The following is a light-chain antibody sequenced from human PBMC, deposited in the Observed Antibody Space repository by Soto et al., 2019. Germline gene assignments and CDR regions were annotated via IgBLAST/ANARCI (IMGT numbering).Light chain of an antibody. V-gene: IGKV3-20*01. CDR3: QQYGSSPFT. CDR1: QSVSSPY. Sequence: PGERATLSCRASQSVSSPYLAWYQQKPGQPPRLLIYGASSRATDLPDRFIGSGSGTEFTLTIARLAPEDFAMYYCQQYGSSPFTFGPGTKVDI. CDR2: GAS. J-gene: IGKJ3*01.